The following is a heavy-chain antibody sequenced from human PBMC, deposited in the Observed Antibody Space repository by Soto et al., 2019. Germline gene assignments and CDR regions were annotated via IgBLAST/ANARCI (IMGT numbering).Heavy chain of an antibody. CDR2: ISSSSSTI. CDR1: GLTFSSYS. D-gene: IGHD4-17*01. J-gene: IGHJ4*02. CDR3: ARDLPTTVTTFDY. Sequence: EVQLVESGGGLVQPGGSLRLSCAASGLTFSSYSMKWVRQAPGKGLEWVSYISSSSSTIYYADSVKGRFTISRDNAKNSLYLQMNSLRAEDTAVYYCARDLPTTVTTFDYWGQGTLVTVSS. V-gene: IGHV3-48*01.